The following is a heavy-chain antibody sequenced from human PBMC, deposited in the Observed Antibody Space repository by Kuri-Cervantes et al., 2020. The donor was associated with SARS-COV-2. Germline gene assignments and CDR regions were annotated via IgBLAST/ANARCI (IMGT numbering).Heavy chain of an antibody. J-gene: IGHJ4*02. V-gene: IGHV4-34*01. CDR1: GGSFSVYY. Sequence: GSLRLSCAVYGGSFSVYYWSWIRQPPGKGLEWIGEINHSGSTNYNPSLKTRVTISVNTSKNQFSLKLSSVTAADTAVYYCARVGAGVCSSASCYSRAFDYWGQGTLVTVSS. CDR2: INHSGST. D-gene: IGHD2-2*02. CDR3: ARVGAGVCSSASCYSRAFDY.